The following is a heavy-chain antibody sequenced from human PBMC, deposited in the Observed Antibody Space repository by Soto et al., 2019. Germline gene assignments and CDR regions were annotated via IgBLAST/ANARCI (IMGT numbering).Heavy chain of an antibody. V-gene: IGHV1-69*13. D-gene: IGHD2-15*01. J-gene: IGHJ6*02. CDR3: ARYCSGGSCSDYYYGMDV. CDR2: IIPIFGTA. CDR1: GGTFSSYA. Sequence: SVKVSCKASGGTFSSYAISWVRQAPGQGLEWVGGIIPIFGTANYAQKFQGRVTITADESTGTAYMELSSLRSEDAAVYYCARYCSGGSCSDYYYGMDVWGQGTTVTVSS.